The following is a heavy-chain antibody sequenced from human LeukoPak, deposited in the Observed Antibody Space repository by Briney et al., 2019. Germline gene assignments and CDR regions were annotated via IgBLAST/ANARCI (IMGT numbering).Heavy chain of an antibody. D-gene: IGHD1-26*01. J-gene: IGHJ3*02. CDR3: ARGQDPEWELLPSAFDI. V-gene: IGHV1-2*02. CDR1: GYTFTGYY. Sequence: ASVKVSCKASGYTFTGYYMHWVRQAPGQGLEWMGWINPNSGGTNYAQKFQGRVTMTRDTSISTAYMELSRLRSDDTAVYYCARGQDPEWELLPSAFDIWGQGTMVTVSS. CDR2: INPNSGGT.